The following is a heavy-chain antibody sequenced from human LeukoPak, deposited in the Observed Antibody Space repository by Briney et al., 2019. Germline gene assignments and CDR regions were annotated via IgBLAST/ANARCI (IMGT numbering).Heavy chain of an antibody. CDR1: GGSISSYY. CDR2: IYYSGST. D-gene: IGHD3-16*01. V-gene: IGHV4-59*01. CDR3: ARSRGGYGDYGSWFDP. Sequence: SETLSLTCTVSGGSISSYYWSWIRQPPGKGLEWIGYIYYSGSTKYNPTLKSRVTISVDTSENQFSLTLNSVTAADTAAYYCARSRGGYGDYGSWFDPWGQGILVTVSS. J-gene: IGHJ5*02.